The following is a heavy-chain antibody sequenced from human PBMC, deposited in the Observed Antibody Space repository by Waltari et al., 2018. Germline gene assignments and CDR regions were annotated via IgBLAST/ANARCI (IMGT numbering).Heavy chain of an antibody. Sequence: QVQLQESGPGLVKPSQTLSLTCTVSGGSISSGSYYWSWIRQPAGKGLEWIERIYTSGSTNYNPSLKSRVTISVDTSKNQFSLKLSSVTAADTAVYYCARGRDGYNFGYWGQGTLVTVSS. CDR2: IYTSGST. CDR1: GGSISSGSYY. V-gene: IGHV4-61*02. CDR3: ARGRDGYNFGY. J-gene: IGHJ4*02. D-gene: IGHD5-12*01.